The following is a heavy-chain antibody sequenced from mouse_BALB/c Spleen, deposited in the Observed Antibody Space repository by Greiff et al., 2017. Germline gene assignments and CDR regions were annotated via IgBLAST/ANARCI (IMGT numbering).Heavy chain of an antibody. V-gene: IGHV1-14*01. CDR1: GYTFTSYV. J-gene: IGHJ1*01. D-gene: IGHD1-2*01. CDR3: AYTATDWYFDV. CDR2: INPYNDGT. Sequence: VQLKQSGPELVKPGASVKMSCKASGYTFTSYVMHWVKQKPGQGLEWIGYINPYNDGTKYNEKFKGKATLTSDKSSSTAYMELSSLTSEDSAVYYCAYTATDWYFDVWGAGTTVTVSS.